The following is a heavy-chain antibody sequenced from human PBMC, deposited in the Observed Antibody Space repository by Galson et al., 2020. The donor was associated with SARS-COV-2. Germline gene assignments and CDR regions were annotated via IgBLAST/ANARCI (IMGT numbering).Heavy chain of an antibody. Sequence: SETLSLTCTVSGGSINSGGYYWSWIRQHPGKGLEWIGYIYHSGSTYYTPSLKSRVSISVDTSKNQFSLKLSSVTAADTAVYYCASSEYSSWATVDYWGQGTLVTVSS. D-gene: IGHD6-6*01. V-gene: IGHV4-31*03. CDR1: GGSINSGGYY. CDR2: IYHSGST. CDR3: ASSEYSSWATVDY. J-gene: IGHJ4*02.